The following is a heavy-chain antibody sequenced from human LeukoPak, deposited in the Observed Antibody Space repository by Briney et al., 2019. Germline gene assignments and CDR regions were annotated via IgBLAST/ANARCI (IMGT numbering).Heavy chain of an antibody. CDR1: GGSISSGSYY. CDR3: ARREV. Sequence: PSETLSLTCTVSGGSISSGSYYWSWIRQPAGKGLEWIGRIYTSGSTNYNPSLKSRVTISVDTSKNQFSLKLSSVTAADTAVYYCARREVWGQGTLVTVSS. V-gene: IGHV4-61*02. J-gene: IGHJ4*02. CDR2: IYTSGST.